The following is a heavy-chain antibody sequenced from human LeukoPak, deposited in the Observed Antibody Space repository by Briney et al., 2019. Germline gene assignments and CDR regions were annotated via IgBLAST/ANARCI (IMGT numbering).Heavy chain of an antibody. CDR3: AKDRLRWFGELEDY. V-gene: IGHV3-30*02. D-gene: IGHD3-10*01. Sequence: GGSLRLSCAASGFTFSSYGMHWVRQAPGKGLEWVAFIRYDGSNKYYADSVKGRFTISRDNSKNTLYLQMNSLRAEDTAVYYCAKDRLRWFGELEDYWGQGTLVTVSS. J-gene: IGHJ4*02. CDR1: GFTFSSYG. CDR2: IRYDGSNK.